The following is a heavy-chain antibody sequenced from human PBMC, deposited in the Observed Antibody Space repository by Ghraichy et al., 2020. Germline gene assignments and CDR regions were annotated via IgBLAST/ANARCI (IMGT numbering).Heavy chain of an antibody. V-gene: IGHV4-39*01. CDR1: GGSISSSSYY. D-gene: IGHD5-24*01. CDR2: IYYSGST. J-gene: IGHJ4*02. CDR3: ARSLEMATIMGY. Sequence: SETRSLTCTVSGGSISSSSYYWGWIRQPPGKGLEWIGSIYYSGSTYYNPSLKSRVTISVDTSKNQFSLKLSSVTAADTAVYYCARSLEMATIMGYWGQGTLVTVSS.